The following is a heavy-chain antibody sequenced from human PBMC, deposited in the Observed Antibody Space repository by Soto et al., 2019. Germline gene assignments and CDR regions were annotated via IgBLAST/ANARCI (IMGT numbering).Heavy chain of an antibody. CDR3: AKDRVSDGIYSSDY. CDR2: IKSKTDGGTT. Sequence: GGSLRLSCAASGFTFSNAWMSWVRQAPGKGLEWVGRIKSKTDGGTTDYAAPVKGRFTISRDDSKNTLYLQMNSLKTEDTAVYYCAKDRVSDGIYSSDYWGRGVLVTVSS. CDR1: GFTFSNAW. V-gene: IGHV3-15*01. J-gene: IGHJ4*02. D-gene: IGHD2-15*01.